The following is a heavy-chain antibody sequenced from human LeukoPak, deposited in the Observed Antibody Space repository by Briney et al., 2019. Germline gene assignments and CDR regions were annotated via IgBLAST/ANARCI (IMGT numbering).Heavy chain of an antibody. V-gene: IGHV1-2*06. Sequence: ASVKVSCKASGYTFIGYYMHWVRQAPGQGLEWMGRINPNSGGTNYAQKFQGRVTMTSDTSISTVYMELSRLRSDDTAVYFCARDPRIAVAGKYFDYRGQGTLVTVSS. CDR1: GYTFIGYY. D-gene: IGHD6-19*01. CDR2: INPNSGGT. CDR3: ARDPRIAVAGKYFDY. J-gene: IGHJ4*02.